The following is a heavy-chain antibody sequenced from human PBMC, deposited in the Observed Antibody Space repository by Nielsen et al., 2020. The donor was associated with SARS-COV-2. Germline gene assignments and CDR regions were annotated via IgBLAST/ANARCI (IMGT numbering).Heavy chain of an antibody. CDR3: ARQDGWYFDYYYGMDV. D-gene: IGHD6-19*01. Sequence: WVRQAPGQGLEWMGWINTNTGNPTYAQGFTGRFVFSLDTSVSTAYLQISSLKAEDTAVYYCARQDGWYFDYYYGMDVWGQGTTVTVSS. V-gene: IGHV7-4-1*02. J-gene: IGHJ6*02. CDR2: INTNTGNP.